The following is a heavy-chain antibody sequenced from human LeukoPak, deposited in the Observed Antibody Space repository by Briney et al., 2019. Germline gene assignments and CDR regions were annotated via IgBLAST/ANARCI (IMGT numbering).Heavy chain of an antibody. D-gene: IGHD5-18*01. J-gene: IGHJ6*02. CDR2: INHSGST. Sequence: PSETLSLTCAVYGGSFSGYYWSWIRQPPGKGLEWMGEINHSGSTNYNPSLKSRVTISVDTSKNQFSLKLSSVTAADTAVYYCARGRGYSYGYHYYHYYGMDVWGQGTTVTVSS. V-gene: IGHV4-34*01. CDR3: ARGRGYSYGYHYYHYYGMDV. CDR1: GGSFSGYY.